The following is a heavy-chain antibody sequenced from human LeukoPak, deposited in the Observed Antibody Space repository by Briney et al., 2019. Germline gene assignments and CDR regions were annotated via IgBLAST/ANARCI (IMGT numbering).Heavy chain of an antibody. CDR1: GFTFSSFW. V-gene: IGHV3-74*01. J-gene: IGHJ4*02. D-gene: IGHD1-26*01. CDR2: INSDGNIT. CDR3: AKDLGGSYYYFDY. Sequence: GGSLRLSCAASGFTFSSFWMHWVRQAPGKGLVWVSRINSDGNITTYADSVKGRFTISRDNSKNTLYLQMNSLRAEDTAVYYCAKDLGGSYYYFDYWGQGTLITVSS.